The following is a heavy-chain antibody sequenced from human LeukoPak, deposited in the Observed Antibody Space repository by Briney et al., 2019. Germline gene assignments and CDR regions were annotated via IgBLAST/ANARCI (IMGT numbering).Heavy chain of an antibody. CDR1: GGSMSNNY. CDR2: IQPSGSA. CDR3: ARVGIAAAGTGFDY. V-gene: IGHV4-4*07. Sequence: PSETLSLTCTVSGGSMSNNYWSWIRQPAGKGLEWIGRIQPSGSANDNPSLKSRLTMSLDTSKNQFSLRLSSVTAADTAVYYCARVGIAAAGTGFDYWGQGTLVTVSS. D-gene: IGHD6-13*01. J-gene: IGHJ4*02.